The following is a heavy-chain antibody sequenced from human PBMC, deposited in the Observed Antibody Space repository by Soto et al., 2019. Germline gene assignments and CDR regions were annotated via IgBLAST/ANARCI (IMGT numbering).Heavy chain of an antibody. V-gene: IGHV4-39*01. CDR2: IYDSGST. Sequence: QLQLQESGPGLVKPSETLSLTCTVSGGSISSSSYSWGWIRQPPGKGLEWIGSIYDSGSTYDNPSLKIRVTISVDTSKNQYSLKLSSVTAADTAVYYCARTRAVWFDPWGQGTLVTVSS. CDR1: GGSISSSSYS. CDR3: ARTRAVWFDP. J-gene: IGHJ5*02. D-gene: IGHD6-19*01.